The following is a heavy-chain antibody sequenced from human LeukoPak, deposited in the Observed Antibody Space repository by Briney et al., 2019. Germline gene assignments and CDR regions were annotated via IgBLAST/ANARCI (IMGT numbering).Heavy chain of an antibody. CDR2: TGQYGHDN. CDR1: GFTFRNRW. J-gene: IGHJ4*02. D-gene: IGHD3-3*01. CDR3: ARELWSGNYNV. V-gene: IGHV3-7*01. Sequence: GGSLRLSCAGSGFTFRNRWATWVRQAPGKGLEWVASTGQYGHDNDYVDSVRGRFTISRDFAKISLFLQMNSLRVEDTAVYYCARELWSGNYNVWGQGTLVTVSS.